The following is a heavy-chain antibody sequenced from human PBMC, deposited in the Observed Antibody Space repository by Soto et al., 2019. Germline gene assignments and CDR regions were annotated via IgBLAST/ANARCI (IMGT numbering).Heavy chain of an antibody. CDR2: IKQDGSEK. V-gene: IGHV3-7*04. D-gene: IGHD3-10*01. J-gene: IGHJ4*02. CDR1: GFTFSSYW. CDR3: ARGVRGDVLDY. Sequence: GGSLRLSCAASGFTFSSYWMSWVRQAPGKGLEWVANIKQDGSEKYYVDSVKGRFTISRDNAKNSLFLQRNSLRAEDPSVYSCARGVRGDVLDYWGQGTLVTVSS.